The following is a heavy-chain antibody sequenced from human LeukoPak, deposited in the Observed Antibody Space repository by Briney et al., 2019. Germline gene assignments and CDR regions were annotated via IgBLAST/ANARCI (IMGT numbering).Heavy chain of an antibody. CDR1: GGYISTYY. V-gene: IGHV4-59*01. CDR2: IYDSGSA. J-gene: IGHJ6*03. Sequence: SETLSLTCTVSGGYISTYYWSWIRQSPGKGLEWIAYIYDSGSANYNPSLKSRVTISVDTSKNQFSLKLSSVTAADTAVYYCTRAQNAVGATSPHMDVWGKGTTVTVSS. CDR3: TRAQNAVGATSPHMDV. D-gene: IGHD1-26*01.